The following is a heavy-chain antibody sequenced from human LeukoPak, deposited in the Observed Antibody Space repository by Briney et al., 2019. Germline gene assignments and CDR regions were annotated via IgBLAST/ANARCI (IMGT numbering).Heavy chain of an antibody. CDR1: GFTFSSYE. V-gene: IGHV3-48*03. J-gene: IGHJ4*02. CDR2: ISSSGSTI. Sequence: PGGSLRLSCAASGFTFSSYEMNCVRQAPGKGLEGGSYISSSGSTIYYADSLKGRFTISRDNDKNSLYLQMSSLRAEDTAVYYCAREPSLDYWGQGTLVTVSS. CDR3: AREPSLDY.